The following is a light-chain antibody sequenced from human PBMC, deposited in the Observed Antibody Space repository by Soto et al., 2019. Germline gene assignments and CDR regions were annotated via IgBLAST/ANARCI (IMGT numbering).Light chain of an antibody. CDR2: DAS. J-gene: IGKJ5*01. CDR3: QQYNSFSLIT. Sequence: DIQMTQSPSTLSASVGDTVTITCRASQSISRWLAWYQQKPGKAPKILISDASILESGVPSRFSGTGSGTEFTLTISRLQPDDFATYFCQQYNSFSLITFGQGTRLEIK. V-gene: IGKV1-5*01. CDR1: QSISRW.